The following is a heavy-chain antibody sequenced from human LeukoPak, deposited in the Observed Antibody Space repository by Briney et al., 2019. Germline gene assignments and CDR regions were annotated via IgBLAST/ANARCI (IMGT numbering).Heavy chain of an antibody. CDR1: GDSVSNGNYY. CDR2: IYYTGKT. V-gene: IGHV4-61*03. CDR3: ARSQNYYGSGDY. Sequence: PSETLSLTCAVSGDSVSNGNYYWSWLRQPPGKALEWIGYIYYTGKTYYNPSLEGRVTILVDTSRNHFSVKLSSVTAADTAVYYCARSQNYYGSGDYWSQGTLVTVSS. D-gene: IGHD3-10*01. J-gene: IGHJ4*02.